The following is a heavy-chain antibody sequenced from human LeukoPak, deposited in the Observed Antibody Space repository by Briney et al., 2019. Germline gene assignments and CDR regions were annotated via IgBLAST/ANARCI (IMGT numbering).Heavy chain of an antibody. CDR1: GDSVSNGNYY. CDR2: IYYTGKT. V-gene: IGHV4-61*03. CDR3: ARSQNYYGSGDY. Sequence: PSETLSLTCAVSGDSVSNGNYYWSWLRQPPGKALEWIGYIYYTGKTYYNPSLEGRVTILVDTSRNHFSVKLSSVTAADTAVYYCARSQNYYGSGDYWSQGTLVTVSS. D-gene: IGHD3-10*01. J-gene: IGHJ4*02.